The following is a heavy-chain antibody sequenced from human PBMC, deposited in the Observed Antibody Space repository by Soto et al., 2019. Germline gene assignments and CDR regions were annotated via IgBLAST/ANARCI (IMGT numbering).Heavy chain of an antibody. D-gene: IGHD3-16*01. V-gene: IGHV1-69*01. CDR1: GGTFSSYA. Sequence: QVQLVQSGAEVKKPGSSVKVSCKASGGTFSSYAISWVRQAPGQGLEWMGGVIPVFGTANYAQKFQGRVRINAAESTSTAYMELRSLGSEDTAVYYCARAPPVSSTRCYYYGMDVWGQGTTVTVSS. J-gene: IGHJ6*02. CDR2: VIPVFGTA. CDR3: ARAPPVSSTRCYYYGMDV.